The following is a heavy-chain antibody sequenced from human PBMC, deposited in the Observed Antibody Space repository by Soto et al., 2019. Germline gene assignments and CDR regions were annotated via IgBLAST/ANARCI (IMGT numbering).Heavy chain of an antibody. CDR3: VRTVKEWYSSGWYGWFDP. V-gene: IGHV4-34*01. Sequence: PSETLSITCAVYGGSFSGYYWSWIRRPPGKGLEYIGEINDGGTTNYNPSLRSRVTISVDTSKNQFSLKLNSVTAADTAVYYCVRTVKEWYSSGWYGWFDPWGQGTLVTVSS. D-gene: IGHD6-19*01. J-gene: IGHJ5*02. CDR1: GGSFSGYY. CDR2: INDGGTT.